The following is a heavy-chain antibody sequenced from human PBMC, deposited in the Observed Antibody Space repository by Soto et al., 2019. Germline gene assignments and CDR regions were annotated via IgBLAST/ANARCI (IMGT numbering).Heavy chain of an antibody. CDR2: IYGGGTT. V-gene: IGHV3-53*01. J-gene: IGHJ4*02. Sequence: EVQLVESGGGWIQPGGSLRLSCAASGFAVSSKYMTWVRQDPGKGLEWVSVIYGGGTTYYADSVKGRFTISRDTSKNTLYLQMNSLRAEDTAVYYCVQTTGWPGFDFWGQGTLVTVSS. CDR1: GFAVSSKY. CDR3: VQTTGWPGFDF. D-gene: IGHD6-19*01.